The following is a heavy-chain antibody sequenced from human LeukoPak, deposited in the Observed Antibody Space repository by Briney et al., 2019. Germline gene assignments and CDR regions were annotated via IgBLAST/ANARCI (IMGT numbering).Heavy chain of an antibody. Sequence: GGSLRLSCAASGXTFSSHWMSWVRRAPGRGLEWVANINQDGSETYYVDSVRGRVTISRDNAKNSLYLQMNSLRAEDTAAYYCTRLSGYTHDYWGQGALVTVSS. D-gene: IGHD5-18*01. J-gene: IGHJ4*02. V-gene: IGHV3-7*01. CDR1: GXTFSSHW. CDR2: INQDGSET. CDR3: TRLSGYTHDY.